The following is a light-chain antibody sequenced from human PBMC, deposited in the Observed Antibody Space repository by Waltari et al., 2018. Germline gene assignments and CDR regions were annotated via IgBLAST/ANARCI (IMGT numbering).Light chain of an antibody. J-gene: IGKJ4*01. CDR3: QQRSNWPLT. CDR2: DAS. CDR1: QSVSSY. Sequence: ATLSCRASQSVSSYLAWYQQKPGQAPRLLIYDASNRATGIPARFSGSESGTDFTLTISSLEPEDFAVYYCQQRSNWPLTFGGGTKVEIK. V-gene: IGKV3-11*01.